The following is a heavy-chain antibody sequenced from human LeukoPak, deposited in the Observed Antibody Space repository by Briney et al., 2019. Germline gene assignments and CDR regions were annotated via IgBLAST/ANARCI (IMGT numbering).Heavy chain of an antibody. J-gene: IGHJ3*02. CDR2: IYYSGST. CDR1: GGSISSYY. CDR3: ASPRYYYDSSGSAFDI. D-gene: IGHD3-22*01. Sequence: NPSETLSLTCTVSGGSISSYYWSWIRQPPGKGLEWIGYIYYSGSTYYNPSLKSRVTISVDTSKNQFSLKLSSVTAADTAVYYCASPRYYYDSSGSAFDIWGQGTMVTVSS. V-gene: IGHV4-59*04.